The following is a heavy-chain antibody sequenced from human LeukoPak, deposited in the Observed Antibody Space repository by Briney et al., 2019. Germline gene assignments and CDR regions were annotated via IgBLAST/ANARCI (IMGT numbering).Heavy chain of an antibody. J-gene: IGHJ3*02. V-gene: IGHV3-30*04. CDR1: GFTFSSYA. D-gene: IGHD4-17*01. CDR3: ARDGYGAYNAFDI. CDR2: ISYDGSNK. Sequence: GGSLRLSCAASGFTFSSYAMHWVRRAPGKGLEWVAVISYDGSNKYYADSVKGRFTISRDNSKNTLYLQMNSLRAEDTAVYYCARDGYGAYNAFDIWGQGTMVTVSS.